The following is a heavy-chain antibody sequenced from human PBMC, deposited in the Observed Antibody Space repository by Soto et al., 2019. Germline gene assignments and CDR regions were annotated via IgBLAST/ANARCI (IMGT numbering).Heavy chain of an antibody. CDR2: IYYSGST. Sequence: SETLSLTCTVSGGSISSYYWSWIRQPPGKGLEWIGYIYYSGSTNYNPSLKSRVTISVDTSKNQFSLKLSSVTAADTAVYYCARLNAGYYPDYWGQGTLVTVSS. CDR1: GGSISSYY. J-gene: IGHJ4*02. V-gene: IGHV4-59*08. CDR3: ARLNAGYYPDY. D-gene: IGHD3-22*01.